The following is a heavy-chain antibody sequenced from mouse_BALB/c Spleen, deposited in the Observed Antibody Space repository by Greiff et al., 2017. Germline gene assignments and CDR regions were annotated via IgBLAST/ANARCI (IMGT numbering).Heavy chain of an antibody. CDR2: ISSGSSTI. CDR3: ARSDYYGSSYFDY. D-gene: IGHD1-1*01. J-gene: IGHJ2*01. V-gene: IGHV5-17*02. CDR1: GFTFSSFG. Sequence: KLMESGGGLVQPGGSRKLSCAASGFTFSSFGMHWVRQAPEKGLEWVAYISSGSSTIYYADTVKGRFTISRDNPKNTLFLQMTSLRSEDTAMYYCARSDYYGSSYFDYWGQGTTLTVSS.